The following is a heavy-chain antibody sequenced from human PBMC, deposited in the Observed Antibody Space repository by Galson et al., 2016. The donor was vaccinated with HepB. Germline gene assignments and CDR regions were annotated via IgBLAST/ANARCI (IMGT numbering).Heavy chain of an antibody. V-gene: IGHV3-74*03. Sequence: SLRLSCAASGFSVSGYWMHWVRQTPGKGLLWVSRIAYDGGTTTYADSVKGRFTISRDSAKNTLYLEMNSLRVEDTAVYYCARSSYDGSGYYRFDPWGQGTLVTVSS. CDR1: GFSVSGYW. D-gene: IGHD3-22*01. CDR2: IAYDGGTT. J-gene: IGHJ5*02. CDR3: ARSSYDGSGYYRFDP.